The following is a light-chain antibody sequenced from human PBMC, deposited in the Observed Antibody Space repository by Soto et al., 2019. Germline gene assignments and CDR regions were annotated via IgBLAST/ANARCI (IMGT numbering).Light chain of an antibody. V-gene: IGKV1-16*02. CDR2: AAA. CDR1: QDISNF. Sequence: DIQMTQSPSSLCVSVGDRVTITCRASQDISNFLAWVQQKPGKARKSLIYAAASLHDGVPPKFSGSGSGTDFTLTISILQPEDIATYYCQQYNSYPLTFGGGTNVDVK. CDR3: QQYNSYPLT. J-gene: IGKJ4*01.